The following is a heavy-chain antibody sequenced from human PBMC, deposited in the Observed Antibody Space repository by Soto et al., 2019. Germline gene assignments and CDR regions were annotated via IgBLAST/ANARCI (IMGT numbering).Heavy chain of an antibody. CDR1: GGTFSSYA. V-gene: IGHV1-69*13. J-gene: IGHJ6*02. CDR3: VRGDGGYAYYYGMDV. CDR2: IIPIFGTA. Sequence: SVKVSCKASGGTFSSYAISWVRQAPGQGLEWMGGIIPIFGTANYAQKFQGRVTITADESTSTAYMELSSLRSEDTAVYYCVRGDGGYAYYYGMDVWGQGTTVTVSS. D-gene: IGHD2-2*01.